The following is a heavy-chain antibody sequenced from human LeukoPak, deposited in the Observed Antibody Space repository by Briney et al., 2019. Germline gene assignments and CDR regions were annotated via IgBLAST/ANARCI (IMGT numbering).Heavy chain of an antibody. D-gene: IGHD4-17*01. CDR3: SKGPVSTVTTYLDY. CDR1: GFTFSSYA. J-gene: IGHJ4*02. Sequence: GGSLRLSWAASGFTFSSYAMSWVRQAPGKGLEWVAAISGSGGSTYYADSVKGRFTIARDNAKNTLYLQMNSLRAEDTAVYYCSKGPVSTVTTYLDYWGQGTPVTVSS. CDR2: ISGSGGST. V-gene: IGHV3-23*01.